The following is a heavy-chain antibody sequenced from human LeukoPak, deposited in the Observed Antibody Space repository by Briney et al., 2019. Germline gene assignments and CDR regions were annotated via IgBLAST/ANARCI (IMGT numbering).Heavy chain of an antibody. V-gene: IGHV3-21*01. CDR1: GFTFSSYS. CDR3: ARLPRGGVYFDY. Sequence: GGSLRLSCAASGFTFSSYSMNWVRQAPGKGLEWVSSISSISDYIYYADPVKGRFTISRDNARNSLYLQMNSLRAEDTAVYYCARLPRGGVYFDYWGQGTLVTVSS. J-gene: IGHJ4*02. CDR2: ISSISDYI. D-gene: IGHD3-16*01.